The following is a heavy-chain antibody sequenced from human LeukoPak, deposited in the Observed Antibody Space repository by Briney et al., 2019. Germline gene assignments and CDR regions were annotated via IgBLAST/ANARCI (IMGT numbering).Heavy chain of an antibody. J-gene: IGHJ4*02. CDR1: GFTFSNYG. CDR2: IWHDGSNQ. D-gene: IGHD6-13*01. V-gene: IGHV3-30*02. Sequence: PGGSLRLSCAASGFTFSNYGMHWVRQAPGKGLEWVAIIWHDGSNQYYADSVKGRFTISRDNSENTLYLQMNSLRAEDTAVYYCAKRLSSWEFDYWGQGTLVTVSS. CDR3: AKRLSSWEFDY.